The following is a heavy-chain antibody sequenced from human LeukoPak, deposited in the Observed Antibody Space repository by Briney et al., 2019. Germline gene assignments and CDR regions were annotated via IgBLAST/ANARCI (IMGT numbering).Heavy chain of an antibody. V-gene: IGHV1-2*02. D-gene: IGHD2-8*02. Sequence: GASVKVSCKASGYTFTGYYMHWVRQAPGQGLEWMGWINPNSGGTNYAQKFQGRVTMTRDTSISTAYMELSRLRSEDTAVYYCAFSWWKGSYYMDVWGKGTTVTVSS. CDR1: GYTFTGYY. CDR2: INPNSGGT. CDR3: AFSWWKGSYYMDV. J-gene: IGHJ6*03.